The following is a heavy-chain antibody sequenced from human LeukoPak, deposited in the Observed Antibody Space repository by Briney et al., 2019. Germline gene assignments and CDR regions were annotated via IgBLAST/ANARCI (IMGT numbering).Heavy chain of an antibody. CDR1: GGSFGGYY. CDR3: ARGTNSSSWYAIFDY. CDR2: INHSGST. J-gene: IGHJ4*02. D-gene: IGHD6-13*01. V-gene: IGHV4-34*01. Sequence: SETLSLTFAVYGGSFGGYYWSWIRQPPGKGLEWIGEINHSGSTNYNPSLKSRVTISVDTSKNQFSLKLSSVTAADTAVYYCARGTNSSSWYAIFDYWGQGTLVTVSS.